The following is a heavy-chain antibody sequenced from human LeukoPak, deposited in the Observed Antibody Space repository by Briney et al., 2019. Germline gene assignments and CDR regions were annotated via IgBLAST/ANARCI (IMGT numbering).Heavy chain of an antibody. CDR3: ARGLHYYDSSGYRVDY. CDR1: GFTFSSYW. Sequence: PGGSLRLSCAASGFTFSSYWMHWVRQAPGKGLVWVSRINSDGSSTSYADSVKGRFTISRDNAPNTLYLQMTRLRAEDTAVYYCARGLHYYDSSGYRVDYWGQGTLVTVSS. J-gene: IGHJ4*02. V-gene: IGHV3-74*01. CDR2: INSDGSST. D-gene: IGHD3-22*01.